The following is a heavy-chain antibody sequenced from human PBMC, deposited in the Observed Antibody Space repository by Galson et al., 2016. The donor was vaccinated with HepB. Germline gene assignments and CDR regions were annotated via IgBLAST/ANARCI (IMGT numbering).Heavy chain of an antibody. CDR1: GFTFSRYY. D-gene: IGHD2-8*02. CDR3: ARGESGPGPYFDYYVMDV. Sequence: SLRLSCAASGFTFSRYYMSWVRQAPGKGLEWVANIKQDGSEKYYVDSVKGRFTISRDNAKTSLYLQMNSLRAEDTAVYYCARGESGPGPYFDYYVMDVWGKGTTVTVSS. CDR2: IKQDGSEK. V-gene: IGHV3-7*01. J-gene: IGHJ6*04.